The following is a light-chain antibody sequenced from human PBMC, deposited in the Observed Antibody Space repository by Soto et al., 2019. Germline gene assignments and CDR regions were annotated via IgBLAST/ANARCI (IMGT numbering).Light chain of an antibody. J-gene: IGKJ1*01. V-gene: IGKV1-5*03. CDR2: EAS. CDR3: QQYNTYWT. Sequence: DIQMTQSPSTLSASVGDRVTITCRASPSISNWLAWYQQKPGKAPKLLIYEASSLENGVPSRFSGSGSGTEFTLTISSLQPDDFATYYCQQYNTYWTFGQGTKVEIK. CDR1: PSISNW.